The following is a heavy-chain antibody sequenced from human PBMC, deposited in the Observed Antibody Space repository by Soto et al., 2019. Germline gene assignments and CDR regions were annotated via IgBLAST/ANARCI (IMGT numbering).Heavy chain of an antibody. V-gene: IGHV3-9*01. D-gene: IGHD4-17*01. CDR3: AKDLRATVTTSGPADY. Sequence: EVQLVESGGGLVQPGRSLRLSCAASGFTFDDYAMHWVRQAPGKGLEWVSGISWNSGSIGYADSVKGRFTISRDNAKNSLYLQMNSLRAEDTALYYCAKDLRATVTTSGPADYWGQGTLVTVSS. J-gene: IGHJ4*02. CDR1: GFTFDDYA. CDR2: ISWNSGSI.